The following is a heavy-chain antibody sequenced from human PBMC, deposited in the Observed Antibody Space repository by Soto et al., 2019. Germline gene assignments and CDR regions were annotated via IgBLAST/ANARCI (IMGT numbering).Heavy chain of an antibody. J-gene: IGHJ4*02. V-gene: IGHV3-15*01. CDR2: VRSKSDGGTT. D-gene: IGHD2-15*01. Sequence: GGSLRLSCAASGFTFSHAWMSWVRQAPGKGLEWVGRVRSKSDGGTTDYAGPVKGRFTISRDDSKNTLYLQMNSLKTEDTAVYYCTTEAPGGSNFDYRGQGTLVTVSS. CDR3: TTEAPGGSNFDY. CDR1: GFTFSHAW.